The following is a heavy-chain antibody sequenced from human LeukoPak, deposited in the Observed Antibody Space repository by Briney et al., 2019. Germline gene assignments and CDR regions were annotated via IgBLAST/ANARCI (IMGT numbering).Heavy chain of an antibody. J-gene: IGHJ4*02. V-gene: IGHV4-4*07. CDR3: ARDGRDGYNGNLDY. D-gene: IGHD5-24*01. Sequence: SETLSLTCTVSGGSISSYYWSWIRQPAGKGLEWIGRIYTSGSTNYNPSLKSRVTMSVDTSKNQFSLKLSSVTAADTAVYYCARDGRDGYNGNLDYWGQGILVTVSS. CDR2: IYTSGST. CDR1: GGSISSYY.